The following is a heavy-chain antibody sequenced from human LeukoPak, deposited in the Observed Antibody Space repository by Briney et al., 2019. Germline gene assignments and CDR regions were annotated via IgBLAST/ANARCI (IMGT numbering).Heavy chain of an antibody. V-gene: IGHV1-24*01. CDR2: FDPEDGET. J-gene: IGHJ4*02. D-gene: IGHD6-19*01. Sequence: ASVKVSCKVSGYTLTELSMHGVRQAPGKGLEWMGGFDPEDGETIYAQKFQGRVTMTEDTSTDTAYMELSSLRSEDTRVYYCATGQWLVPDYWGQGTLVTVSS. CDR1: GYTLTELS. CDR3: ATGQWLVPDY.